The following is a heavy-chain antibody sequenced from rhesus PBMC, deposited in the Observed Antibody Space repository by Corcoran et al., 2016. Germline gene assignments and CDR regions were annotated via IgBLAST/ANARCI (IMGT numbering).Heavy chain of an antibody. J-gene: IGHJ4*01. V-gene: IGHV4S14*01. D-gene: IGHD2-2*01. Sequence: QVQLQESGPGLVKPSETLSLTCAVASYSISSGYYWGWIRQPPRQGLGWLGSVCGKGGSNYLNPSLKSGVTLSVDPSKSQFSLRLSCVTAAETAVYYCARTYCTSTTCCRFDCWGQGVLVTVSS. CDR3: ARTYCTSTTCCRFDC. CDR1: SYSISSGYY. CDR2: VCGKGGSN.